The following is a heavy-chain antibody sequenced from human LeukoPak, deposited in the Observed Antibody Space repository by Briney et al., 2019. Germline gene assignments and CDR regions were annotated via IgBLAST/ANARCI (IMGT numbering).Heavy chain of an antibody. D-gene: IGHD1-26*01. V-gene: IGHV4-39*01. J-gene: IGHJ4*02. CDR2: IYYSGST. CDR1: GGSISSSSYY. Sequence: PSETLSLTCTVSGGSISSSSYYWGWIRQPPGKGLEWIGSIYYSGSTYYNPSLKSRVTISVDTSKNQFSLKLSSVTAADTAVYYCARGSARWELLSWGQGTLVTVSS. CDR3: ARGSARWELLS.